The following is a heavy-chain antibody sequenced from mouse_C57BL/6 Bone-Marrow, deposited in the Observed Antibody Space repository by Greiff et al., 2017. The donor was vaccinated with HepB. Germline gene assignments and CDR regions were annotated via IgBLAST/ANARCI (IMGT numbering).Heavy chain of an antibody. J-gene: IGHJ4*01. CDR3: ARYYYGSSYDYYAMDY. V-gene: IGHV1-74*01. Sequence: QVQLQQPGAELVKPGASVKVSCKASGYTFTSYWMHWVKQRPGQGLEWIGRIHPSDSDTNYNQKFKGKATLTVDKSSSTAYMQLSSLTSDDSAVYYCARYYYGSSYDYYAMDYWGQGTSVTVSS. CDR1: GYTFTSYW. CDR2: IHPSDSDT. D-gene: IGHD1-1*01.